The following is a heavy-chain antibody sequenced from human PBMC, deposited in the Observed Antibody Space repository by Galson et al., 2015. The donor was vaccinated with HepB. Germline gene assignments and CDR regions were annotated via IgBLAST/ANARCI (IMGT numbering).Heavy chain of an antibody. V-gene: IGHV3-33*08. Sequence: SLRLSCAASGFTFSSYGMHWVRQAPGQGLEWVAVIWYDGSNKYYADSVKGRFTISRDNSKNTLYLQMNSLRAEDTAVYYCARDGYDILTGENYLDWYFDLWGRGTLVTVSS. CDR3: ARDGYDILTGENYLDWYFDL. CDR1: GFTFSSYG. J-gene: IGHJ2*01. D-gene: IGHD3-9*01. CDR2: IWYDGSNK.